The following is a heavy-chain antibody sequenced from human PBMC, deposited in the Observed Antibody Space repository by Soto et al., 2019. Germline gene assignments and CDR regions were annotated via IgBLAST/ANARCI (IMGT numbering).Heavy chain of an antibody. J-gene: IGHJ6*02. D-gene: IGHD6-6*01. CDR2: IYPGDSDT. CDR3: ARSIAARGPYYYFGMDF. CDR1: GYSFTSYW. Sequence: GESLKISCNGSGYSFTSYWIGWVRQLPGKGLEWMGIIYPGDSDTTYSPSFQGKVTISAHKSISTAYLQWSSLKAADTVMYYCARSIAARGPYYYFGMDFWGQGTTVTVSS. V-gene: IGHV5-51*01.